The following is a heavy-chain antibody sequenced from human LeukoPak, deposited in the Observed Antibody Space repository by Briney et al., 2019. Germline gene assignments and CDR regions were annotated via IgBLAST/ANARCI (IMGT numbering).Heavy chain of an antibody. CDR3: ARYGSGSLGWFYFDY. CDR2: INHSGST. V-gene: IGHV4-34*01. CDR1: GGSFSGYY. Sequence: SETLSLTCAVYGGSFSGYYWNWIRQPPGKGLEWIGEINHSGSTNYNPSLKSRVTISVDTSKNQFSLKLSSVTAADTAVYYCARYGSGSLGWFYFDYWGQGTLVTVSS. D-gene: IGHD3-10*01. J-gene: IGHJ4*02.